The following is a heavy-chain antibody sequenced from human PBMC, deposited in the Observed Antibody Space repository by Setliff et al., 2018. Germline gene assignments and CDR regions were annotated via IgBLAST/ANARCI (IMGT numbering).Heavy chain of an antibody. J-gene: IGHJ4*02. CDR2: IDWDDAK. CDR3: ARINMVRGVPLHLDY. CDR1: GFSLSTSGVG. V-gene: IGHV2-70*11. Sequence: SGPTLVNPTQTLTLTCTFSGFSLSTSGVGVGWIRQPPGKTLEWLARIDWDDAKYYRTSLKTRLTISKDTSKNQVVLTMTNMDPVDTATYYCARINMVRGVPLHLDYWGQGTLVTVSS. D-gene: IGHD3-10*01.